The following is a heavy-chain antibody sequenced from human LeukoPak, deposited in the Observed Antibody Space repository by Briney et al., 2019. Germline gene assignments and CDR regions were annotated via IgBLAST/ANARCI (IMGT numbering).Heavy chain of an antibody. J-gene: IGHJ1*01. CDR3: VKSSSSWSQFEYFQQ. D-gene: IGHD6-13*01. Sequence: GGSLRLSCAASGYTFSSYAMHWVRQAPGKGLEYVSAISSNGGSTYYADSVKGRFTISRDNSKNTLYLQMSSLRAEDTAVYYCVKSSSSWSQFEYFQQWGQGTLVTVSS. V-gene: IGHV3-64D*06. CDR2: ISSNGGST. CDR1: GYTFSSYA.